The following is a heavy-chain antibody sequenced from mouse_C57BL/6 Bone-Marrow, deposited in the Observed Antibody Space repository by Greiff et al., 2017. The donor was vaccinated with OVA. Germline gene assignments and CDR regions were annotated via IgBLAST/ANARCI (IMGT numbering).Heavy chain of an antibody. CDR1: GFTFSSYA. V-gene: IGHV5-9-1*02. Sequence: EVQGVESGEGLVKPGGSLKLSCAASGFTFSSYAMSWVRQTPEKRLEWVAYISSGGDYIYYADTVKGRFTISRDNARNTLYLQMSSLKSEDTAMYYCTRDGNYERYYAMDYWGQGTSVTVSS. CDR2: ISSGGDYI. CDR3: TRDGNYERYYAMDY. D-gene: IGHD2-1*01. J-gene: IGHJ4*01.